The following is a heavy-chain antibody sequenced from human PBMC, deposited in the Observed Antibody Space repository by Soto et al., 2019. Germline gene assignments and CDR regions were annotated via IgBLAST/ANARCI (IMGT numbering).Heavy chain of an antibody. Sequence: QVQLVQSGAEVKKPGSSVQVSCKASGGTFSSYAISWVRQAPGQGLEWMGGIIPIFGTANYAQKFQGRVTITADESTSTAYMELSSLRSEDTAVYYCARVPIAVGDSYYYYYGMDVWGQGTTVTVSS. CDR3: ARVPIAVGDSYYYYYGMDV. D-gene: IGHD6-19*01. J-gene: IGHJ6*02. CDR1: GGTFSSYA. V-gene: IGHV1-69*01. CDR2: IIPIFGTA.